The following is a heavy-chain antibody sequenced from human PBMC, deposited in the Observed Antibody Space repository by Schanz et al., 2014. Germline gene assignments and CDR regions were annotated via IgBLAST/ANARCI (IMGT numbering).Heavy chain of an antibody. J-gene: IGHJ4*02. CDR1: GFTVNTNY. CDR3: AREGEWGYDPPRH. V-gene: IGHV3-53*01. D-gene: IGHD5-12*01. CDR2: ISGGGGGYR. Sequence: EVQLVESGGGLIQPGGSLRLSCAVSGFTVNTNYMSWVRQAPGKGLEWVSTISGGGGGYRPYADSVKGRFTISRDNAKNSLYLQMNSLRAEDTAVYYCAREGEWGYDPPRHWGQGTLVTVSS.